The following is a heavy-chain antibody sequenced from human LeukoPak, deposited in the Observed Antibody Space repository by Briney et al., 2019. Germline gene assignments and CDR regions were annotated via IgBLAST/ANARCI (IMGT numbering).Heavy chain of an antibody. V-gene: IGHV3-30*02. D-gene: IGHD2-15*01. J-gene: IGHJ4*02. CDR2: IRYDGSNK. CDR1: GFTFSSYG. Sequence: GGSLRLSCAASGFTFSSYGMHWVRQAPGKGLEWVAFIRYDGSNKYYADSVKGRFTISRDNSKNTLYLQMNSLRAEDTAVYYCAKDLDSYCSRGSCYADYWGQGTLVTVSS. CDR3: AKDLDSYCSRGSCYADY.